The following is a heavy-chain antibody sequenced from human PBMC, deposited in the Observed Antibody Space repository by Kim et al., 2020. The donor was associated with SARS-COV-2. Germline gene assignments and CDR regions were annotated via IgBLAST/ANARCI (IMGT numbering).Heavy chain of an antibody. CDR2: INHSGST. Sequence: SETLSLTCAVYGGSFSGYYWSWIRQPPGKGLEWIGEINHSGSTNYNPSLKSRVTISVDTSKNQFSLKLSSVTAADTAVYYCARWFDYYDSSGYYYWG. D-gene: IGHD3-22*01. CDR1: GGSFSGYY. V-gene: IGHV4-34*01. CDR3: ARWFDYYDSSGYYY. J-gene: IGHJ4*01.